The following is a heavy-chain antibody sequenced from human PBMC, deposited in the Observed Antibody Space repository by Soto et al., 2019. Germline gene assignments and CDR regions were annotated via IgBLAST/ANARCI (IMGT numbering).Heavy chain of an antibody. CDR1: GFTFRLHP. V-gene: IGHV3-23*01. J-gene: IGHJ6*02. CDR2: ISASGSGT. CDR3: ARGGLSGVDV. Sequence: PGGSLRLSCSASGFTFRLHPLGWVRQAPGKGLEWVSGISASGSGTYYADSVKGRFTISRDNSKDPLHVQMDNLRLEDTAVYDCARGGLSGVDVWGRGTMVTVSS. D-gene: IGHD2-15*01.